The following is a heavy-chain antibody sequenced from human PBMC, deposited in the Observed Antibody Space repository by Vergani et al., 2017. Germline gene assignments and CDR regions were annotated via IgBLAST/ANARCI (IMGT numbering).Heavy chain of an antibody. V-gene: IGHV4-34*01. D-gene: IGHD3-10*01. CDR3: ARGSPRRGCAGY. CDR2: INHSGST. CDR1: GGSFSGYY. Sequence: QVQLQQWGAGLLKPSETLSLTCAVYGGSFSGYYWSWIRQPPGKGLEWIGEINHSGSTNYNPSLKSRVTISVDTSKNQFSLKLSSVTAADTAVYYCARGSPRRGCAGYWGQGTLVTVSS. J-gene: IGHJ4*02.